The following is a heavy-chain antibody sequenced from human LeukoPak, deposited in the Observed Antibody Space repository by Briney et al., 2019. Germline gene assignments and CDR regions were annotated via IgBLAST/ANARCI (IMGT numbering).Heavy chain of an antibody. D-gene: IGHD5-18*01. CDR3: ARRGYSYGETHYYYYYMDV. CDR2: IYPGDSDT. V-gene: IGHV5-51*01. Sequence: GESLKISCKGSGYNFTIYWIGWVRQMPGKGLEWMGIIYPGDSDTRYSPSFQGQVTISADKSINTAYLQWSSLKASDTAMYYCARRGYSYGETHYYYYYMDVWGKGTTVTISS. CDR1: GYNFTIYW. J-gene: IGHJ6*03.